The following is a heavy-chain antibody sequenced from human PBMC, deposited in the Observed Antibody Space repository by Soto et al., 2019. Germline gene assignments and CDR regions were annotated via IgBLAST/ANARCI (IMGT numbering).Heavy chain of an antibody. Sequence: PGGSLRLSCSASGFTFSIYAMHWVRQAPGKGLEYVSSISTNGGSTHYADSVKGRFTISRDNSKNTLHLQMNSLRAEDTAIYYCARDRTRFADYWGPGTMVTVSS. CDR3: ARDRTRFADY. J-gene: IGHJ4*02. V-gene: IGHV3-64*04. CDR2: ISTNGGST. D-gene: IGHD1-1*01. CDR1: GFTFSIYA.